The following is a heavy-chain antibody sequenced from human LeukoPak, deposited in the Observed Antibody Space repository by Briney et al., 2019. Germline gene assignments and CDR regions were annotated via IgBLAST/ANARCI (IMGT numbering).Heavy chain of an antibody. CDR1: GYTFTSYY. CDR3: AKRFLVGYASETGSGYYYGVYFDY. CDR2: INPSGGST. D-gene: IGHD3-22*01. V-gene: IGHV1-46*01. Sequence: ASVKVSCKASGYTFTSYYMHWVRQAPGQGLEWMGIINPSGGSTSYAQKFQGRVTMTRDTSTSTVYMELSSLRAEDTAVYYCAKRFLVGYASETGSGYYYGVYFDYWGQGTLVTVSS. J-gene: IGHJ4*02.